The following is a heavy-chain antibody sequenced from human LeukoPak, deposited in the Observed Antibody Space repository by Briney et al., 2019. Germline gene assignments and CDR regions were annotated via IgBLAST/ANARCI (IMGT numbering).Heavy chain of an antibody. D-gene: IGHD2-2*01. V-gene: IGHV3-23*01. CDR3: AKVGTLGYCSSTSCYDDYYYGMDV. CDR2: ISGSGGST. J-gene: IGHJ6*02. Sequence: PGGSLRLSCAASGFTFSSYVMSWVRQAPGKGLEWVSAISGSGGSTYYADSVKGRFTISRDNSKNTLYLQMNSLRAEDTAVYYCAKVGTLGYCSSTSCYDDYYYGMDVWGQGTTVTVSS. CDR1: GFTFSSYV.